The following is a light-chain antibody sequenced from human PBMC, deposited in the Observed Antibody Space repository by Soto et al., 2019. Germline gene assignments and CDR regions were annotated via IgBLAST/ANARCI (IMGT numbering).Light chain of an antibody. V-gene: IGLV2-14*01. J-gene: IGLJ1*01. CDR1: SSDVGAYDY. CDR2: EVS. CDR3: SSYRSGNSSV. Sequence: QSVLTQPASVSGSPGQSITISCTGTSSDVGAYDYVSWYQQHPGKAPKLMISEVSNRPSGVSNRFSGSKSGNTASLTISGLQAEDEADYYCSSYRSGNSSVFGTGTKVTV.